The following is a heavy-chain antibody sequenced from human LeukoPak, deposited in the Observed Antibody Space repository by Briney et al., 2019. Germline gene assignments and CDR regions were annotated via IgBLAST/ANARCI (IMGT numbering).Heavy chain of an antibody. V-gene: IGHV3-7*03. CDR2: INQDGSEK. CDR1: GFTFSSYW. J-gene: IGHJ4*02. Sequence: GGSLRLSCAASGFTFSSYWMTWVRQAPGKGLEWVANINQDGSEKYYVDSVKGRFTISRDNAKSTLYLQMTSLRAEDTAVYYCATVSSSSLDSWGQGTVVTVSS. D-gene: IGHD6-6*01. CDR3: ATVSSSSLDS.